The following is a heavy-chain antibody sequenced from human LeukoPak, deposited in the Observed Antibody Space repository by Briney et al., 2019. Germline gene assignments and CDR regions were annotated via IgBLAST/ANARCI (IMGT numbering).Heavy chain of an antibody. V-gene: IGHV5-51*01. D-gene: IGHD6-6*01. CDR1: GYSFSSYW. CDR3: ARGEYSSSNWFDP. Sequence: GESLTISCKGSGYSFSSYWIGWVRQMPGKGLEWMGIIYPGDSDTRYSPSFQGQVTISADKSISTAYLQWSSLKASDTAMYYCARGEYSSSNWFDPWGQGTLVTVSS. CDR2: IYPGDSDT. J-gene: IGHJ5*02.